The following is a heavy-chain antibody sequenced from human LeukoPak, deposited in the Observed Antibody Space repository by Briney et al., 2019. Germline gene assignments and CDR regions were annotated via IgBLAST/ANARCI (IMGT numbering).Heavy chain of an antibody. CDR1: GFTFSSYA. V-gene: IGHV3-23*01. CDR2: ISGSGGST. J-gene: IGHJ4*02. D-gene: IGHD2-2*01. Sequence: PGESLRLSCAASGFTFSSYAMSWVRQAPGEGLEWVSAISGSGGSTYYADSVKGRFTISRDNSKNTLYLQMNSLRAEDTAVYYCAKTSTSRDIVVVPVAYWGQGTLVTVSS. CDR3: AKTSTSRDIVVVPVAY.